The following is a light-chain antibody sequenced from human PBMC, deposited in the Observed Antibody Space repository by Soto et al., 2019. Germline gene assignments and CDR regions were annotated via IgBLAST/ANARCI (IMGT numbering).Light chain of an antibody. J-gene: IGLJ1*01. CDR1: SSDVGGYNH. CDR2: GVT. V-gene: IGLV2-14*01. CDR3: SSHRDGESRV. Sequence: QSALTQPASVSGSPGQSITISCTGTSSDVGGYNHVSWYQQYPGKAPKLMIYGVTNRPSGVSNRFSGSKTGNTASLTISGLKTEDKAYYYCSSHRDGESRVFGHGTQVTVL.